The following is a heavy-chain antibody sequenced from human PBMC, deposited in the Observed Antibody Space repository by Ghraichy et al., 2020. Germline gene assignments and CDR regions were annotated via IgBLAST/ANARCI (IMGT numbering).Heavy chain of an antibody. Sequence: SETLSLTCTVSGGSVYSTSYSWAWIRQSPGKGLEWIGTIFYSGSTYYNPALKGRVTISEDTSKNQFSLNLSSVTAADTAVYFCARTYDSSGYYFFDYWGQGTLVTVSS. V-gene: IGHV4-39*07. CDR1: GGSVYSTSYS. D-gene: IGHD3-22*01. CDR2: IFYSGST. J-gene: IGHJ4*02. CDR3: ARTYDSSGYYFFDY.